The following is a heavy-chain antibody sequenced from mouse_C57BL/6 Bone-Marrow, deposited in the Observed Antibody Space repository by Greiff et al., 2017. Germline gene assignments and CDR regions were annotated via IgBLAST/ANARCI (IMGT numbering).Heavy chain of an antibody. D-gene: IGHD1-1*01. CDR1: GYSFTDYN. CDR2: INPNYGTT. J-gene: IGHJ1*03. CDR3: ARNYYGSSWGDWYFDV. V-gene: IGHV1-39*01. Sequence: EVQLVESGPELVKPGASVKISCKASGYSFTDYNMNWVKQSNGKSLEWIGVINPNYGTTSYNQKFKGKATLTVDQSSSTAYMQLNSLTSEDSAVYYCARNYYGSSWGDWYFDVWGTGTTVTVSS.